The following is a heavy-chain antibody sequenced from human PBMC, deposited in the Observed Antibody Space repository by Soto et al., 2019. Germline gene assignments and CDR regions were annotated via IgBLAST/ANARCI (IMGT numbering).Heavy chain of an antibody. D-gene: IGHD6-13*01. CDR3: ARSLVNGTYEAFDI. J-gene: IGHJ3*02. Sequence: GESLKISCKGSGYNFNRYWIGWVRQMPGKGLEWTGVIYPGDSDTRYSPSLQGQVTISADKSSSAAYLQWSSLQASDTATYYCARSLVNGTYEAFDIWGQGTMVTVSS. V-gene: IGHV5-51*01. CDR1: GYNFNRYW. CDR2: IYPGDSDT.